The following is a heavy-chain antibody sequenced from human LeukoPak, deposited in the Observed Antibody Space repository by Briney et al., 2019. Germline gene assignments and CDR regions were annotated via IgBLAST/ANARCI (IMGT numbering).Heavy chain of an antibody. CDR1: RFTFRSYF. V-gene: IGHV3-23*01. CDR2: ISGSRRTT. CDR3: AKDVPGGWWYFDL. D-gene: IGHD6-19*01. J-gene: IGHJ2*01. Sequence: PGGSLRLSCAASRFTFRSYFMSWVGQATGKGMEGVSVISGSRRTTYYSVSVKGRFTISRDNSKNTLYLQMNSLRAEDTAVYYCAKDVPGGWWYFDLWGRGTLVTVSS.